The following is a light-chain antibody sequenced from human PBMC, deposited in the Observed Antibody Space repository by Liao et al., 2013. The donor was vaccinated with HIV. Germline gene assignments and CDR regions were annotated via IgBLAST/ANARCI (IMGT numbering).Light chain of an antibody. CDR3: QAWDSNTGV. CDR2: EDD. J-gene: IGLJ1*01. CDR1: SIGSKS. V-gene: IGLV3-9*01. Sequence: SYELTQPPSVSVAPGQTATITCGGHSIGSKSVHWYQQKPGQSPVLVIYEDDKRPSGIPERFSGSSSGNTATLTISGTQAVDEAHYYCQAWDSNTGVFGAGTEVTVL.